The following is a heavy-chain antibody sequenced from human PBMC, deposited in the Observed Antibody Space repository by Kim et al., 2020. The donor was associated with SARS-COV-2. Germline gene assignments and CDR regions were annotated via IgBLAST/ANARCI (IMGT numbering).Heavy chain of an antibody. CDR3: AKDMVPHNGKYDAFDI. D-gene: IGHD1-20*01. Sequence: GGSLRLSCSTSGFTFNVYAMSWVRQAPGKGLELVSSICGVDTYYANSVKGRCTISRDDSRATVYLQRNSLRAEDTAVYHCAKDMVPHNGKYDAFDILGQG. J-gene: IGHJ3*02. V-gene: IGHV3-23*01. CDR2: ICGVDT. CDR1: GFTFNVYA.